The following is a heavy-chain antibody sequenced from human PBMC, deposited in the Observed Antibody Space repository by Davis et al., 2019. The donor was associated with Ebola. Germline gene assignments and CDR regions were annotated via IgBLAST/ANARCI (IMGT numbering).Heavy chain of an antibody. V-gene: IGHV4-59*12. CDR1: GGSISSYY. D-gene: IGHD3-3*01. J-gene: IGHJ6*02. CDR2: IYYSGST. Sequence: SETLSLTCTVSGGSISSYYWSWIRQPPGKGLEWIGYIYYSGSTNYNPSLKSRVTISVDTSKNQFSLKLSSVTAADTAVYYCARGGFLEWLSDYYYYGMDVWGQGTTVTVSS. CDR3: ARGGFLEWLSDYYYYGMDV.